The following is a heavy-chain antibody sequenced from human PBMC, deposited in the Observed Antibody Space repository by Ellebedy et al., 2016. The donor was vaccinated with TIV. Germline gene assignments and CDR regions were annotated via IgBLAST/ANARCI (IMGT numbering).Heavy chain of an antibody. CDR1: GFTFRSHG. V-gene: IGHV3-30*03. CDR2: ISSDGSNK. J-gene: IGHJ4*02. CDR3: ARGVSSGSSDY. D-gene: IGHD3-10*01. Sequence: GESLKISCVASGFTFRSHGIYWVRQAPGKGLEWVAVISSDGSNKYYADSVKGRFTISRDNSKNTLYLQMNSLRTDDMAVYYCARGVSSGSSDYWGQGTLVTVSS.